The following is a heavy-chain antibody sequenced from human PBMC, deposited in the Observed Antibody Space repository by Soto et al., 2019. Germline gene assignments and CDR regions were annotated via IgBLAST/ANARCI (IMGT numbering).Heavy chain of an antibody. J-gene: IGHJ4*02. CDR3: ASFTRMGPRNYFDY. D-gene: IGHD2-8*01. Sequence: SETLSLTCTVSGGSISSYYGSWIRQPPGKGLEWIGYIYYSGSTNYNPSLKSRVTISVDTPKNQFSLKLSSVTAADTAVYYCASFTRMGPRNYFDYWGQGTLVTVSS. CDR1: GGSISSYY. V-gene: IGHV4-59*01. CDR2: IYYSGST.